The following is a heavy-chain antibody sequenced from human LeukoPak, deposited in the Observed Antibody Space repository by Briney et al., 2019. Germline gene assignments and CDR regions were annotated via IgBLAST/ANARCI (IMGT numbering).Heavy chain of an antibody. CDR2: IYYSGST. V-gene: IGHV4-59*01. CDR1: GGSISSYY. Sequence: SETLSLTCTVSGGSISSYYWSWIRQPPGKGLEWIGYIYYSGSTNYNPSLKSRVTISVDTSKNQFSLKLSSVTAADTAVYYCARALGGYYYDYWGQGTLVTVSS. J-gene: IGHJ4*02. CDR3: ARALGGYYYDY. D-gene: IGHD3-22*01.